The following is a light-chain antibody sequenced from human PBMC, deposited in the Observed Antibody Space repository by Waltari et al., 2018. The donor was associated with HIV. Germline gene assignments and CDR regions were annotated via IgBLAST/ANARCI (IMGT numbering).Light chain of an antibody. J-gene: IGLJ3*02. V-gene: IGLV2-14*01. CDR2: EVT. CDR1: TSDIGAYNS. CDR3: SSYTSSWGRV. Sequence: QSALTQPASVPGSPGQSITISCAATTSDIGAYNSVSWYQQHPGKAPKLIIYEVTNRPSGISDRFSGSKSGNTASLTISGLQAEDEADYYCSSYTSSWGRVFGGGTKLTVL.